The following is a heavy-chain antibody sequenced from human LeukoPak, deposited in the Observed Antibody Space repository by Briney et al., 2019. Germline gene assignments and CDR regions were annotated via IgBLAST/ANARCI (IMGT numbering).Heavy chain of an antibody. V-gene: IGHV3-23*01. CDR3: AKAADVLLWFGELSTYDGMDV. J-gene: IGHJ6*02. CDR1: GFTFSSYA. Sequence: GGSLRLSCAASGFTFSSYAMSWVRHAPGKGLEWVSAISGSGGSTYYADSVKGRFTISRDNSKNTLYLQMNSLRAEDTAVYYCAKAADVLLWFGELSTYDGMDVWGQGTTVTVSS. CDR2: ISGSGGST. D-gene: IGHD3-10*01.